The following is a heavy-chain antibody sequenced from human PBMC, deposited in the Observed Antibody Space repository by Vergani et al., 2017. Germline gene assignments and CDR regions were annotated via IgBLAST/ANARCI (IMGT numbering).Heavy chain of an antibody. Sequence: QVQLVESGGGVVQRGGSLRLSCATSGFTFSNYAMQWIRQGPGKGLEFVAFIQFDGSNQYYADSVKGRFTLSRDFSKNTLYLQMNSLRTDDTATYYCAKHFRGWGIDYWGQGTQVIVSS. CDR3: AKHFRGWGIDY. V-gene: IGHV3-30*02. CDR1: GFTFSNYA. D-gene: IGHD3-16*01. CDR2: IQFDGSNQ. J-gene: IGHJ4*02.